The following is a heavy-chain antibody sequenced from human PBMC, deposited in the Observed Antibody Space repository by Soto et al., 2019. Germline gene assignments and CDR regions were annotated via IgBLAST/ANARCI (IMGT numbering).Heavy chain of an antibody. J-gene: IGHJ6*02. CDR3: AREDDGGDRDYYGLDV. CDR1: GGSISSDY. V-gene: IGHV4-59*12. D-gene: IGHD2-21*02. Sequence: SETLSLTCTVSGGSISSDYWSWIRQPPGTGLGWIGYVFHSGSVLYNPSLKSRLNISVDTSKNQFSLRLSSVTAADTAVYFCAREDDGGDRDYYGLDVWGQGTTVTVSS. CDR2: VFHSGSV.